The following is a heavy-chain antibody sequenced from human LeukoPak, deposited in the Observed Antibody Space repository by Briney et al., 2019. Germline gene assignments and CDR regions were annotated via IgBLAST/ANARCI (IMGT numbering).Heavy chain of an antibody. CDR1: GFTVSSSY. J-gene: IGHJ6*03. V-gene: IGHV3-53*01. D-gene: IGHD6-13*01. CDR2: IYSGGST. Sequence: GGSLRLSCAASGFTVSSSYMSWVRQAPGKGLEWVSVIYSGGSTYYADSVKGRFTISRDNSKNTLYLQMNSLRAEDTAVYYCARTPPLPGQQLIYYYYYMDVWGKGTTVTVSS. CDR3: ARTPPLPGQQLIYYYYYMDV.